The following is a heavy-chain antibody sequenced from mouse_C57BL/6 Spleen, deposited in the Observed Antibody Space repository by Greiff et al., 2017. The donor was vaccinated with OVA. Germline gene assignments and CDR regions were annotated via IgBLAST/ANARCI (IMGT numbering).Heavy chain of an antibody. Sequence: VKLQQPGPELVKPGASVKLSCKASGYTFTSYDIHWVKQRPGQGLEWIGWIYPSDGSTKYNEKFKGKATLTVDTSSSTAYMQLHSLTSEDSAVXYYARVCDDYFDYWGQGTTLTVSS. J-gene: IGHJ2*01. CDR2: IYPSDGST. CDR1: GYTFTSYD. D-gene: IGHD6-1*01. V-gene: IGHV1-85*01. CDR3: ARVCDDYFDY.